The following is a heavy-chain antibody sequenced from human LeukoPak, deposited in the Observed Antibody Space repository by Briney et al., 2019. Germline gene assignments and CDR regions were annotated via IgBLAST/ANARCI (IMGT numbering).Heavy chain of an antibody. CDR2: IYSGGST. Sequence: GGSLRLSCAASGLTFSSYYRSWVRQAPGKGLEWLSVIYSGGSTYYADSVKGRFTISRDNSKNTVYLQMNTLRVEDTAVYYCASGRSVPATRSFDYWGQGTLVTVSS. J-gene: IGHJ4*02. CDR3: ASGRSVPATRSFDY. D-gene: IGHD2-15*01. V-gene: IGHV3-66*01. CDR1: GLTFSSYY.